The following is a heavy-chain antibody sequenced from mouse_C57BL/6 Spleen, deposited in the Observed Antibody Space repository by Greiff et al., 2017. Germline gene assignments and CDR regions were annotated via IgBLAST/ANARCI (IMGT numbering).Heavy chain of an antibody. D-gene: IGHD2-2*01. CDR1: GYTFTSYW. CDR2: IYPGNSDT. CDR3: TLIYYGYDAWFAY. V-gene: IGHV1-5*01. Sequence: EVQGVESGTVLARPGASVKMSCKTSGYTFTSYWMHWVKQRPGQGLEWIGAIYPGNSDTSYNQKFKGKAKLTAVTSASTAYMELSSLTNEDSAVYYCTLIYYGYDAWFAYWGQGTLVTVSA. J-gene: IGHJ3*01.